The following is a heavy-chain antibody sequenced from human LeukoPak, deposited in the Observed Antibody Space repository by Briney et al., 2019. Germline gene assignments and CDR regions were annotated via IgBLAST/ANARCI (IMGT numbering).Heavy chain of an antibody. V-gene: IGHV3-33*06. J-gene: IGHJ5*02. Sequence: GTSLRLSCEASGFTFSHFGMHWVRQAPGKGLEWVAVIWSDATNQYYADSVKGRFTISRDNFKRRVSLEMNSLRAEDTAVYFCEKDAQRGFDYSNSLEHWGQGSLVIVSS. CDR1: GFTFSHFG. CDR2: IWSDATNQ. D-gene: IGHD4-11*01. CDR3: EKDAQRGFDYSNSLEH.